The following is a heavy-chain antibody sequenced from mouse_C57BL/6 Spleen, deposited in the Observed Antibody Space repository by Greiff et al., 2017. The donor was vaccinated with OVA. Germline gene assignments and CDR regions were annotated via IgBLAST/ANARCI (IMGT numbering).Heavy chain of an antibody. CDR2: INPSNGGT. Sequence: QVQLQQPGTELVKPGASVKLSCKASGYTFTSYWMHWVKQRPGQGLEWIGNINPSNGGTNYNEKFKSKATLTVDKASSTAYMQLSSLTSEDAAVYYCARSYYGSSVYFYYWGQGTTLTVSS. D-gene: IGHD1-1*01. CDR3: ARSYYGSSVYFYY. J-gene: IGHJ2*01. CDR1: GYTFTSYW. V-gene: IGHV1-53*01.